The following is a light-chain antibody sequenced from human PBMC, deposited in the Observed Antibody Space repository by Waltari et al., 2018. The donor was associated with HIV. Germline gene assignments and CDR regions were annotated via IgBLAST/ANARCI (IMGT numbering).Light chain of an antibody. J-gene: IGLJ2*01. V-gene: IGLV2-14*03. CDR1: DSDFGLYNF. CDR3: ASFTGDNTVI. Sequence: AVTQPASVSGLPGQSTTISCTGDDSDFGLYNFVSWYQQHSGKPPRLILYDVDSRASGVSDRFAGSMSGNTASRTISGLRAEDEGHYYCASFTGDNTVIFGGGTEVTVL. CDR2: DVD.